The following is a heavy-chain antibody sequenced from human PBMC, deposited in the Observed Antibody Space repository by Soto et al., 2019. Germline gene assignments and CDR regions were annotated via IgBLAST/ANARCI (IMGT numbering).Heavy chain of an antibody. V-gene: IGHV3-48*03. CDR3: ARGDYYDSSGYFDY. CDR2: ISSRGSTI. Sequence: EVQLVESGGGLVQPGGSLRLSCAASGFTFSSYEMNWVRQAPGKGLEWVSYISSRGSTIYYADSVKGRFTISRDNAKNSLYLQMNSLRAEDTAVYYCARGDYYDSSGYFDYWGQGTLVTVSS. J-gene: IGHJ4*02. D-gene: IGHD3-22*01. CDR1: GFTFSSYE.